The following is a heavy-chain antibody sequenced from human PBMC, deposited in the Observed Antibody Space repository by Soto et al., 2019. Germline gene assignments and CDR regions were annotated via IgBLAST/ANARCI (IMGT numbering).Heavy chain of an antibody. CDR1: GFTFSSYG. V-gene: IGHV3-30*18. Sequence: PGGSLRLSCAASGFTFSSYGMHWVRQAPGKGLEWVAVISYDGSNKYYADSVKGRFTISRDNSKNTLYLQMNSLRAEDTAVYYCAKETRDYGIYYYYYGMDVWGQGTTVTVSS. J-gene: IGHJ6*02. D-gene: IGHD4-17*01. CDR3: AKETRDYGIYYYYYGMDV. CDR2: ISYDGSNK.